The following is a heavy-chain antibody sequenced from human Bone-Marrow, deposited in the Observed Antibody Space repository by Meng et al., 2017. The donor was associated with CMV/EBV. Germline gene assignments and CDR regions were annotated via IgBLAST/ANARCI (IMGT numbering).Heavy chain of an antibody. J-gene: IGHJ4*02. Sequence: GGSLRLSCAASGFTFSSYSMNWVRQAPGKGLEWVSSISSSSSYIYYADPVKGRFTISRDNAKNSLYLQMNSLRAEDTAVYYCARVYYGSGYYFDYWGQGTLVTGSS. CDR2: ISSSSSYI. V-gene: IGHV3-21*01. D-gene: IGHD3-10*01. CDR1: GFTFSSYS. CDR3: ARVYYGSGYYFDY.